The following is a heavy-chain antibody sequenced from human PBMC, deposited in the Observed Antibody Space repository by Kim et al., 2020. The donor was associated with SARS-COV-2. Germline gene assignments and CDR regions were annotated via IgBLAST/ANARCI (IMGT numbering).Heavy chain of an antibody. CDR3: ARSFGWFAFDF. CDR1: NGSLSDYY. D-gene: IGHD3-10*01. Sequence: SETLSLTCSVYNGSLSDYYWDWVRQLPGGGLEWIGEIHSSGLTNYTPSLKSRVTVTLDTSKNQFSLKLNSVTATYTAVYDCARSFGWFAFDFWDQGTLVTVSS. CDR2: IHSSGLT. V-gene: IGHV4-34*01. J-gene: IGHJ4*02.